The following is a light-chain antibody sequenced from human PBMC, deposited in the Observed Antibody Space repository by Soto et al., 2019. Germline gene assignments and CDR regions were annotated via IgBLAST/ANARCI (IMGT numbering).Light chain of an antibody. V-gene: IGKV4-1*01. J-gene: IGKJ1*01. CDR1: QSVLYSSTNKNY. Sequence: DIVMTQSPDSLAVSLGERATINCKSSQSVLYSSTNKNYLAWYQQKPGQPPKLLIYWASTRESGVPDRFSGSGSGTDFTLTISSLQAEDVAVYYCQHYYTTPRTFGQGTKVDIK. CDR3: QHYYTTPRT. CDR2: WAS.